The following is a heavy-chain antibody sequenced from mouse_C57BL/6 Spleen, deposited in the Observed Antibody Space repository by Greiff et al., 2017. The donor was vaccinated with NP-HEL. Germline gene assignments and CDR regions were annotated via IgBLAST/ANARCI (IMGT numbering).Heavy chain of an antibody. D-gene: IGHD2-2*01. CDR2: IHPNSGST. J-gene: IGHJ1*03. CDR1: GYTFTSYW. Sequence: QVQLQQPGAELVKPGASVKLSCKASGYTFTSYWMHWVKQRPGQGLEWIGLIHPNSGSTNYNEKFKSKATLTVDKSSSTAYMQLSSRTSEDSAVYYCARETVVTTKWYFDVWGTGTTVTVSS. V-gene: IGHV1-64*01. CDR3: ARETVVTTKWYFDV.